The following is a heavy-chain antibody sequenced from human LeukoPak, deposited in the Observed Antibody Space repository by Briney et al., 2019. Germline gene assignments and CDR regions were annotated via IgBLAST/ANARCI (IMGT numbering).Heavy chain of an antibody. CDR2: IIPIFGTA. Sequence: ASVKVSCKASGGTFSSYATSWVRQAPGQGLEWMGGIIPIFGTANYAQKFQGRVTITADKSTSTAYMELSSLRSEDTAVYYCARMGIQLTFDYWGQGTLVTVSS. J-gene: IGHJ4*02. CDR1: GGTFSSYA. V-gene: IGHV1-69*06. D-gene: IGHD5-18*01. CDR3: ARMGIQLTFDY.